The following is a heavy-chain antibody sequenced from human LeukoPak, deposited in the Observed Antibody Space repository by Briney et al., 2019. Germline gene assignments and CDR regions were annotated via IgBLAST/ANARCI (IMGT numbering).Heavy chain of an antibody. D-gene: IGHD1-26*01. CDR2: IIPIFGTA. CDR1: GGTFSSYA. Sequence: GASVTVSCKASGGTFSSYAISWVRQAPGQGLEWMGGIIPIFGTANYAQKFQGRVTITADKSTSTAYMELRSLRSDDTAVYYCARGRELVVDAFDIWGQGTMVTVSS. V-gene: IGHV1-69*06. CDR3: ARGRELVVDAFDI. J-gene: IGHJ3*02.